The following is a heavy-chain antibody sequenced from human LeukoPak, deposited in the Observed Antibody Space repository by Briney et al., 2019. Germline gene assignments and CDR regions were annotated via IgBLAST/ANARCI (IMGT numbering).Heavy chain of an antibody. V-gene: IGHV3-30*02. CDR2: IRYDGNNK. CDR1: GFTFSNFG. J-gene: IGHJ4*02. Sequence: GALGLSFGGAGFTFSNFGMAWGRQAPGKGLEWVAFIRYDGNNKLYADSMKGRFTISRDNSKNTLYLHINSLRAEDTAVYYCVKDNPLDYWGQGTLVIVSS. CDR3: VKDNPLDY. D-gene: IGHD1-14*01.